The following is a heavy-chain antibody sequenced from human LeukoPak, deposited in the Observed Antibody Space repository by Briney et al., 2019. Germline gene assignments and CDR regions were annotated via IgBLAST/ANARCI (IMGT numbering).Heavy chain of an antibody. CDR2: ISSSGSTI. CDR3: AELGITMIGGV. V-gene: IGHV3-48*03. Sequence: PGGSLRLSCAASGFTFGSYEMNWVRQALGKGLEWVSYISSSGSTIYYADSVKGRFTISRDNAKNSLYLQMNSLRAEDTAVYYCAELGITMIGGVWGKGTTVTISS. J-gene: IGHJ6*04. CDR1: GFTFGSYE. D-gene: IGHD3-10*02.